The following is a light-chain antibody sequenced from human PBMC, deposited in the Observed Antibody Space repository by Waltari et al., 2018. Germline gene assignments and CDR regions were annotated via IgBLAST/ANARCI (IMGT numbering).Light chain of an antibody. CDR2: GVS. V-gene: IGKV3-20*01. CDR1: QSVRGS. Sequence: EIVLTQSPGTLSLSPGERATLSCRASQSVRGSLAWYQQKAGQAPRLLIYGVSSRATGIPETFSGSGSGTDFSLTISRLEPEDFAVYYCQHYVRLPATFGQGTKVEIK. J-gene: IGKJ1*01. CDR3: QHYVRLPAT.